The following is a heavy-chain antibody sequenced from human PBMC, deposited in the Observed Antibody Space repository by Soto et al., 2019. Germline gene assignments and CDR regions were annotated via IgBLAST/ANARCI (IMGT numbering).Heavy chain of an antibody. Sequence: QVQLQESGPGLVKPSETLSLTCTVSGGSISSYYWSWIRQPPGKGLEWIGYIYYSGSTNYNPSLKSRVTISVDTSKNQFSLKLSSVTAADTAVYYCARRRAIGRRGYCHWGMDVWGQGTPVTVSS. CDR2: IYYSGST. CDR1: GGSISSYY. V-gene: IGHV4-59*01. J-gene: IGHJ6*02. CDR3: ARRRAIGRRGYCHWGMDV. D-gene: IGHD2-15*01.